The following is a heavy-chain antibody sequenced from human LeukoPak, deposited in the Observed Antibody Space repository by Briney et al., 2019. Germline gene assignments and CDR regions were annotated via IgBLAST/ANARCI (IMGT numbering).Heavy chain of an antibody. Sequence: ASVKVSCKASGYTFTSYGISWVRQAPGQGLEWMGWISAYNGNTNYEQKLQGRVTMTTDTSTSTAYMELRSLRSEDTAVYYCARGQTMVRGVMVGYWGQGTLVTVSS. V-gene: IGHV1-18*01. J-gene: IGHJ4*02. CDR3: ARGQTMVRGVMVGY. CDR1: GYTFTSYG. D-gene: IGHD3-10*01. CDR2: ISAYNGNT.